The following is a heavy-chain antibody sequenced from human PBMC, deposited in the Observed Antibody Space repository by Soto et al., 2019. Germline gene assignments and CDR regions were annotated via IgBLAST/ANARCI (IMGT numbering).Heavy chain of an antibody. CDR3: AKIWGRGEDNWNYELRLKDDAFDI. CDR2: ISYDGSNK. V-gene: IGHV3-30*18. Sequence: QVQLVESGGGVVQPGRSLRLSCAASGFTFSSYGMHWVRQAPGKGLEWVAVISYDGSNKYYADSVKGRFTISRDNSKNTLYLQMNSLSAEDTAVYYCAKIWGRGEDNWNYELRLKDDAFDIWGQGTMVTVSS. CDR1: GFTFSSYG. D-gene: IGHD1-7*01. J-gene: IGHJ3*02.